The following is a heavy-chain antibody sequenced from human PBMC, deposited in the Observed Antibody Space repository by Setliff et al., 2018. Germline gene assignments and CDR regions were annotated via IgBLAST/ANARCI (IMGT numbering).Heavy chain of an antibody. J-gene: IGHJ4*02. V-gene: IGHV4-61*02. CDR2: IYTSGST. Sequence: SENLSLTCTVSGGSISRGSYDWSWIRQPAGKGLEWIGRIYTSGSTNYNPSLKSRVTISVDTSKNQFSLKLSSVTAADTAVYYCARGGYSYGLGGFPLDYWGQGTLVTVSS. CDR3: ARGGYSYGLGGFPLDY. CDR1: GGSISRGSYD. D-gene: IGHD5-18*01.